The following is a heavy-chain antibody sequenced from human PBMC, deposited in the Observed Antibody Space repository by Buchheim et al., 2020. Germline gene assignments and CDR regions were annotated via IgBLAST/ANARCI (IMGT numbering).Heavy chain of an antibody. CDR2: IWLDGSEK. J-gene: IGHJ4*02. Sequence: EVQLVESGGGLVQPGGSLRLSCAASGFTFSSYWMTWVRQAPGKGLELVANIWLDGSEKYYVDSVKGRFTISRDNANNLLYLQMNSLRAEDTAVYYCARGGGPVGTRFGYWGQG. CDR3: ARGGGPVGTRFGY. D-gene: IGHD5-12*01. V-gene: IGHV3-7*01. CDR1: GFTFSSYW.